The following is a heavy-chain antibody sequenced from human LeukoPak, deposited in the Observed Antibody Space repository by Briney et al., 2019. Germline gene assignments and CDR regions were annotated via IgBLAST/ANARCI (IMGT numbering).Heavy chain of an antibody. Sequence: GGSLRLSCAASGFTFSSYGMHWVRQAPGKGLEWVAFIRYDGSNKYYADSVKGRFTISRDNSKNTLYLQMNSLRAEDTAVYYCAKDGPTQGHYFDYWGQGTLVTVSS. J-gene: IGHJ4*02. CDR1: GFTFSSYG. CDR2: IRYDGSNK. CDR3: AKDGPTQGHYFDY. V-gene: IGHV3-30*02.